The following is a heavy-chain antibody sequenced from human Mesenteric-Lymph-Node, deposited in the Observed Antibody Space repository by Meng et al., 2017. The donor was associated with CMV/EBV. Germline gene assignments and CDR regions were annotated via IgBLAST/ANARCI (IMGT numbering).Heavy chain of an antibody. CDR1: GGSISSYY. J-gene: IGHJ6*02. D-gene: IGHD1-26*01. CDR3: ARVPSRSSFYYYYGMDV. CDR2: IYYSGST. Sequence: GSLRLSCTVSGGSISSYYWSWIRQPPGKGLEWIGYIYYSGSTNYNASLKSRVTISVDTSKNQFSLYLSSVTAADTAVYYCARVPSRSSFYYYYGMDVWGQGTTVTVSS. V-gene: IGHV4-59*08.